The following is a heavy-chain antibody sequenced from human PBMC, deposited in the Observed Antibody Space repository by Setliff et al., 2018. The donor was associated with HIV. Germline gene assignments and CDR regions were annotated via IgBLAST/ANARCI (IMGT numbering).Heavy chain of an antibody. V-gene: IGHV3-7*03. CDR2: IKQDGSEK. CDR3: ASSSPGGTPMIDY. Sequence: GGSLRLSCAASGFTFSSYCMSWVRQAPGKGLEWVANIKQDGSEKYYVDSVKGRFTISRDNAKNSLYLQMNSLRAEDTAVYYCASSSPGGTPMIDYWGQGTLVTVSS. CDR1: GFTFSSYC. D-gene: IGHD6-6*01. J-gene: IGHJ4*02.